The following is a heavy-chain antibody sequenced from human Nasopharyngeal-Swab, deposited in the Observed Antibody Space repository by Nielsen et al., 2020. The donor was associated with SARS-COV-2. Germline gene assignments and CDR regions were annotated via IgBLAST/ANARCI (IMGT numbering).Heavy chain of an antibody. CDR3: ARGRDYYGSGTSGDY. V-gene: IGHV1-18*04. D-gene: IGHD3-10*01. CDR2: ISAYNGNT. CDR1: GYTFTTYG. J-gene: IGHJ4*02. Sequence: ASVKVSCKASGYTFTTYGFSWVRQAPGQGLEWMGWISAYNGNTNYAQKLQGRVIMTTGTSTSTAYMELRSLRSDDTAVYYCARGRDYYGSGTSGDYWGQGTLVTVSS.